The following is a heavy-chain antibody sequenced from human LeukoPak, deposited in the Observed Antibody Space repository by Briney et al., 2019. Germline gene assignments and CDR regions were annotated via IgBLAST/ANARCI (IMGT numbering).Heavy chain of an antibody. CDR1: GGSISSYY. D-gene: IGHD3-3*01. Sequence: PSETLSLTCTVSGGSISSYYWRWIRQPAGKGLEWIGRIYTSGSTNYNPSLKSRVTMSVHTSKNQFSLKLSSVTAADTAVYYCAGIWSGGASDIWGQGTMVTVSS. J-gene: IGHJ3*02. CDR2: IYTSGST. V-gene: IGHV4-4*07. CDR3: AGIWSGGASDI.